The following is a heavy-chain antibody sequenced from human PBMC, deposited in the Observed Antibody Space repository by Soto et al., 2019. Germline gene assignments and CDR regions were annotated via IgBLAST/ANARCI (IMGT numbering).Heavy chain of an antibody. J-gene: IGHJ5*01. V-gene: IGHV3-23*01. D-gene: IGHD1-1*01. CDR1: GFTFLNYG. Sequence: EVQLLESGGGLVQPGGSLRLSCAASGFTFLNYGMTWVRQAPGKGLEWVSSVSGRGDRTYYTDSMKGRFTISRDNSEDTLFLQMDTLRVEDSAIYYCVKRPNIAPTGPFESWGPGTLVTVSS. CDR2: VSGRGDRT. CDR3: VKRPNIAPTGPFES.